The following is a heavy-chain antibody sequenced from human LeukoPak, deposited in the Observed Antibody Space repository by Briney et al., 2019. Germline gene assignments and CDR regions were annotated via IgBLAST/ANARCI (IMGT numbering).Heavy chain of an antibody. D-gene: IGHD1-26*01. CDR1: GYTFTSYD. Sequence: ASVKVSCKASGYTFTSYDINWVRQATGQGLEWMGWMNPNSGNTGYAQKFQGRVTITRDTSASTAYMELSSLRSEDTAVYYCARDPQWELVYYYGMDVWGQGTTVTVSS. CDR2: MNPNSGNT. V-gene: IGHV1-8*03. CDR3: ARDPQWELVYYYGMDV. J-gene: IGHJ6*02.